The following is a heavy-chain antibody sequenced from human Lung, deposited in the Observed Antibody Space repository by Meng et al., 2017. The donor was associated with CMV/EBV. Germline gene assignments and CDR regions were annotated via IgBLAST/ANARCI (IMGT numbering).Heavy chain of an antibody. V-gene: IGHV4-4*03. CDR3: LRRSGGSV. CDR1: GDSITNHNW. J-gene: IGHJ1*01. CDR2: IPHRGSS. D-gene: IGHD3-10*01. Sequence: VRLRGPGPALVKPPEPRALTCAVSGDSITNHNWWAWGRQPPGKGLEWIGEIPHRGSSAYNPSLKSRVSMSIDKSKNQFSLKLTSVTAADTAVYHCLRRSGGSVWGQGTLVTVSS.